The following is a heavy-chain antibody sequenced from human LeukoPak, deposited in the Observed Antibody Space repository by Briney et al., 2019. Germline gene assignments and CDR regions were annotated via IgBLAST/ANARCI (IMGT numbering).Heavy chain of an antibody. Sequence: PGGSLRLSCAASGFTFSSYIMNWVRQAPGKGLEWVSSISSSSSYIYYADSVKGRFTISRDNAKNSLCLQMNSLRAEDTAVYYCARVAGTVPFDYWGQGTLVTVSS. CDR1: GFTFSSYI. CDR3: ARVAGTVPFDY. V-gene: IGHV3-21*01. CDR2: ISSSSSYI. J-gene: IGHJ4*02. D-gene: IGHD6-19*01.